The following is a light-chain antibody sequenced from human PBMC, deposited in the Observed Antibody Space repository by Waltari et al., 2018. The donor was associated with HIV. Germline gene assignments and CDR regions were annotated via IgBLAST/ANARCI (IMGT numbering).Light chain of an antibody. CDR2: QVS. Sequence: QSALTLPPPAFGVPGQQTHLPCPGTSSAVGGHYHVPWYQQHPGKAPKLMIYQVSKRPSGIPDRFSGSKSGNTASLTVSGLQAEDEADYYCSSYAGSNNYVFGTETKVTVL. V-gene: IGLV2-8*01. CDR1: SSAVGGHYH. CDR3: SSYAGSNNYV. J-gene: IGLJ1*01.